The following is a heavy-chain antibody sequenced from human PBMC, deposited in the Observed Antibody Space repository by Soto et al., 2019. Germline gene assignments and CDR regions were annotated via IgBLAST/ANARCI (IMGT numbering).Heavy chain of an antibody. Sequence: SETLSLTCTVSGGSISSYYWTWIRQPPGKGLEWIGYIYPTGRTNYNPSLKSRVTISVDTSKNQFSLKMRSVTAADTAVYYCARLPPNDYYDSSGYYNVAPGWFDPWGQGTLVTVSS. CDR2: IYPTGRT. CDR3: ARLPPNDYYDSSGYYNVAPGWFDP. J-gene: IGHJ5*02. CDR1: GGSISSYY. V-gene: IGHV4-4*08. D-gene: IGHD3-22*01.